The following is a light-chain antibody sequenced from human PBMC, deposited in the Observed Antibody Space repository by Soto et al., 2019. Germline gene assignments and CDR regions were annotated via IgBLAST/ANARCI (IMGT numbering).Light chain of an antibody. CDR2: EVS. CDR1: STDVGGYTY. V-gene: IGLV2-14*03. J-gene: IGLJ3*02. CDR3: NSYTSGSTLV. Sequence: QSALTQPASVSGSPGQSITISCTGSSTDVGGYTYVSWYQQFPGKPPKLMIYEVSNRPSGVSNRFSGSKSGNTASLTISGLQAEDEADYYCNSYTSGSTLVFGGGTKVSVL.